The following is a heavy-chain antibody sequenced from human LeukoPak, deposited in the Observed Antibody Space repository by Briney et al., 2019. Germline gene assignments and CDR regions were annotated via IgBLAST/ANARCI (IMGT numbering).Heavy chain of an antibody. CDR3: ARDTTYCSGGSCYALFDY. V-gene: IGHV3-30-3*01. CDR2: ISYDGSNK. Sequence: SGGSLRLSCAASGFTFSSYAMHWVRQAPGKGLEWVAVISYDGSNKYYADSVKGRFTISGDNSKNTLYLQMNSLRAEDTAVYYCARDTTYCSGGSCYALFDYWGQGTLVTVSS. CDR1: GFTFSSYA. D-gene: IGHD2-15*01. J-gene: IGHJ4*02.